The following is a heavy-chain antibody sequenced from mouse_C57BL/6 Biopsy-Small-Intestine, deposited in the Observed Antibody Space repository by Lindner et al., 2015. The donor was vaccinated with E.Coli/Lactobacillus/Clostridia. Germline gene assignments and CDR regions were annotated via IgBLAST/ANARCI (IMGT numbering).Heavy chain of an antibody. V-gene: IGHV1-84*02. J-gene: IGHJ1*03. CDR1: GYAFSVYY. D-gene: IGHD1-1*01. CDR2: MNPTTGIT. CDR3: ARGYHTSSFFYYYYYYMDV. Sequence: SVKVSCKASGYAFSVYYLHWVRQAPGQGPEWMGWMNPTTGITKYTQQFQGRVTMTRDTSISTAYMDLSRLRSDDTAVYYCARGYHTSSFFYYYYYYMDVWGMGTAVTVSS.